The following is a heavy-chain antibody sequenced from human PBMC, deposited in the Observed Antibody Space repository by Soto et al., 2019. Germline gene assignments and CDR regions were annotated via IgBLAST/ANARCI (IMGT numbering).Heavy chain of an antibody. J-gene: IGHJ6*02. D-gene: IGHD1-26*01. CDR2: INSYNGNT. CDR1: GYSFTNYG. Sequence: ASVKVSCKASGYSFTNYGFTWVRQAPGQGLEWMGWINSYNGNTNYAQKLQGRVFMTTDTSTTTAYMELRSLKSDDTAVYFCARVSGSYYYGMDVWGQGTTVTVSS. CDR3: ARVSGSYYYGMDV. V-gene: IGHV1-18*01.